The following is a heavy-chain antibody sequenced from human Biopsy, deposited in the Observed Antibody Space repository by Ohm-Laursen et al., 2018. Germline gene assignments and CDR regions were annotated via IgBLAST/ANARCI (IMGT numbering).Heavy chain of an antibody. CDR1: GDSVTKYY. Sequence: GTLSLTCAVSGDSVTKYYWSWIRQPAGKGLEWIGYIYDNGDTYYNPSLMSLVSISADTSKNQVSLRLNSVTAADTAVYYCTRVRTFGGVIGGYYFDSWGQGILVTVSS. CDR2: IYDNGDT. V-gene: IGHV4-59*06. J-gene: IGHJ4*02. CDR3: TRVRTFGGVIGGYYFDS. D-gene: IGHD3-16*02.